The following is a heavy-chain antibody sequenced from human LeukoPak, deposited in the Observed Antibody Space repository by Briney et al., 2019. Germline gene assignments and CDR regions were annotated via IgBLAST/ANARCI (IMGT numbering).Heavy chain of an antibody. Sequence: SETLSLTCTVSGGSISSYYWSWIRQPAGKGLEWIGEINHSGTTNYNPSLKSRVIISVDMSKNQFSLTLSSVTAADTAVYYCARGQKYRNGYTVTELGSGYFDYWGQGTLVTVSS. CDR3: ARGQKYRNGYTVTELGSGYFDY. V-gene: IGHV4-59*01. D-gene: IGHD5-18*01. CDR2: INHSGTT. J-gene: IGHJ4*02. CDR1: GGSISSYY.